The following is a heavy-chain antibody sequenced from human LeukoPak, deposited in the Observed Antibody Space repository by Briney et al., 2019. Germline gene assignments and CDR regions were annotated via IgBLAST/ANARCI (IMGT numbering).Heavy chain of an antibody. J-gene: IGHJ4*02. V-gene: IGHV3-7*01. Sequence: GGSLRLSCAAPGFTFSSYWMSWVRQFPGKGLEWVANIKPDGSEKYFMDSVKGRFTISRDNAKNALYLEMNSLRAEDTAEYFCARERMYSGSGSTYPYYDYWGQGTLVTVSS. CDR2: IKPDGSEK. CDR1: GFTFSSYW. D-gene: IGHD3-10*01. CDR3: ARERMYSGSGSTYPYYDY.